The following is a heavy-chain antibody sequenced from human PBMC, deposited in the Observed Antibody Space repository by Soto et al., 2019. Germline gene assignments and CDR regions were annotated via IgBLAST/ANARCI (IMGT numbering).Heavy chain of an antibody. V-gene: IGHV1-46*01. J-gene: IGHJ4*02. CDR2: INPSGGKT. CDR1: GYTFTNHY. CDR3: ARDEYHYGSGSSYSTLDD. Sequence: ASVKVSCKASGYTFTNHYIHGVRQGPGQGPEWMGTINPSGGKTDYAQKFKGRVTLTSDTPTSTVYMELRSLRSEDTAIYYCARDEYHYGSGSSYSTLDDWGQGTLVTVSS. D-gene: IGHD3-10*01.